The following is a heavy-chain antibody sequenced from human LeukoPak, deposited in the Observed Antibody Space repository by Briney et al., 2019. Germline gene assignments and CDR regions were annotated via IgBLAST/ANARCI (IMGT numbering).Heavy chain of an antibody. CDR1: VGSFIGYY. J-gene: IGHJ4*02. Sequence: SETLSLTCAVYVGSFIGYYWSWIRQPPGKGLEWIGEINHSGSNNYNPSLKSRVTISVETSKNQFSLKLSSVTAADTAVYYCARVIAVAGHHYFDYWGQGTLVTVSS. CDR3: ARVIAVAGHHYFDY. D-gene: IGHD6-19*01. V-gene: IGHV4-34*01. CDR2: INHSGSN.